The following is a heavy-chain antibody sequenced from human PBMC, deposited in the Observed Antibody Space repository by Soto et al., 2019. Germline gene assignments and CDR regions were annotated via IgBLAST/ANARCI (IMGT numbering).Heavy chain of an antibody. Sequence: QVQLQESGPGLVKPSQTLSLTCTVSGGSISSGGYYWSWIRQHPGKGLEWIGYIYYSGSTYYNPSLKSRVTISVDTPKNQFSLKLSSVTAAATAVYYCARVCGGDCHNAFDIWGQGTMVTVSS. CDR2: IYYSGST. V-gene: IGHV4-31*03. D-gene: IGHD2-21*02. CDR3: ARVCGGDCHNAFDI. J-gene: IGHJ3*02. CDR1: GGSISSGGYY.